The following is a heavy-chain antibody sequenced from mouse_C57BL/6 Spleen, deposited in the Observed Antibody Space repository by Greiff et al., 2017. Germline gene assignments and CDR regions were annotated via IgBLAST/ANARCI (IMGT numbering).Heavy chain of an antibody. D-gene: IGHD3-2*02. J-gene: IGHJ3*01. CDR1: GYAFTNYP. CDR3: AKVTSGAY. V-gene: IGHV1-54*01. CDR2: FNPGSGGT. Sequence: QVQLQQSGAELVRPGTSVKVSCKASGYAFTNYPIEWVKQRPGQGLEWIGAFNPGSGGTNYNEKFKGKATLTADKSSSTAYMQLSSLTSEDSAVYSCAKVTSGAYWGQGTLVTVSA.